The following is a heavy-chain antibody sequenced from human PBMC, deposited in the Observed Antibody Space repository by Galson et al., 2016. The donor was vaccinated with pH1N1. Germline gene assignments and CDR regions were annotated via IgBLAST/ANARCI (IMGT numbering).Heavy chain of an antibody. V-gene: IGHV3-53*01. J-gene: IGHJ3*02. CDR1: GFSVSSNY. D-gene: IGHD4-17*01. CDR2: IYTGGRT. CDR3: ARDESGYGDSFPDVFDI. Sequence: SLRLSCAASGFSVSSNYMNWVRQAPGRGLEWVSVIYTGGRTDYADSVKGRFTISRDSSMTTVHLQMISVTVEDTAVYFCARDESGYGDSFPDVFDIWGQGTMVTVSS.